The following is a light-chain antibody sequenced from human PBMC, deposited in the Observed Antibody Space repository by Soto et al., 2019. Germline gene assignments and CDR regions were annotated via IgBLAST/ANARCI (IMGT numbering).Light chain of an antibody. J-gene: IGLJ2*01. V-gene: IGLV2-8*01. CDR2: GVT. Sequence: QSALTQPPSASGSPGQSVTISCTGTTSDVGAYTYVSWYQQHPGNAPKLLIYGVTERPSGVPDRFSGSKSGNTASLTVSGLQTEDEAYYYCSSYGGRNNLLFGGGTKVTVL. CDR3: SSYGGRNNLL. CDR1: TSDVGAYTY.